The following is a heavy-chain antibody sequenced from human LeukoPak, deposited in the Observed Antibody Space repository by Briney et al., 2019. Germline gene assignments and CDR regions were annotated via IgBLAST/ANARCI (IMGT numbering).Heavy chain of an antibody. Sequence: SETLSLTCSVSGGSLSSHYWSWIRQPPGMGLELIGHIHDTGSTFYNPSLRGRVTISLDTSNNQFSLKLTSMTAADTAVYYCARFSSGCSTSSCYLTYWGQGTLVTVS. CDR1: GGSLSSHY. CDR3: ARFSSGCSTSSCYLTY. V-gene: IGHV4-59*11. D-gene: IGHD2-2*01. CDR2: IHDTGST. J-gene: IGHJ4*02.